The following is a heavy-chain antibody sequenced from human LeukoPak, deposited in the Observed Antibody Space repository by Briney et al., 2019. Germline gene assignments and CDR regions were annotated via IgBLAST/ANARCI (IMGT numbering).Heavy chain of an antibody. V-gene: IGHV3-30*18. J-gene: IGHJ4*02. Sequence: GRSLRLSCAASGFTFSSYGMHWVRQAPGKGLEWVAVISYDGSNKYYADSVKGRFTISRDNSKNTLCLQMNSLRAEDTAVYYCAKAPSYYDYVWGSYRWYDPTKYYFDYWGQGTLVTVSS. CDR3: AKAPSYYDYVWGSYRWYDPTKYYFDY. CDR1: GFTFSSYG. D-gene: IGHD3-16*02. CDR2: ISYDGSNK.